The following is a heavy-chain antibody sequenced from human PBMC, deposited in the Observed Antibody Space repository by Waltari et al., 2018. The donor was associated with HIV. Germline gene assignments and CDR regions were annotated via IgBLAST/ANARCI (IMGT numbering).Heavy chain of an antibody. J-gene: IGHJ4*01. Sequence: QEQLQQWGAGLLKPSETLSLTCAVYGGSFSGYYLNWVRQPPGKGLEWIGEINHSGTTNYNPSLKSRVTMSVDTSKRQFSLKLNSVTAADTAEYFCAYSYLTGSILHPFWGQGTLVTVSS. D-gene: IGHD3-9*01. V-gene: IGHV4-34*01. CDR1: GGSFSGYY. CDR2: INHSGTT. CDR3: AYSYLTGSILHPF.